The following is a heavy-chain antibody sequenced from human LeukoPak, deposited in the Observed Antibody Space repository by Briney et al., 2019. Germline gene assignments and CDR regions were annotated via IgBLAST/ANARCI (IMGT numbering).Heavy chain of an antibody. CDR1: GYTLTELS. J-gene: IGHJ4*02. D-gene: IGHD3-22*01. Sequence: RASVKVSCKVSGYTLTELSMHWVRQAPGKGLEWMGGFDPEDGETIYAQKFQGRVTMTEDTSTDTAYMELSSLRSEDTAVYYCAPVDSSGYYLGYWGQGTLVTVSS. CDR3: APVDSSGYYLGY. CDR2: FDPEDGET. V-gene: IGHV1-24*01.